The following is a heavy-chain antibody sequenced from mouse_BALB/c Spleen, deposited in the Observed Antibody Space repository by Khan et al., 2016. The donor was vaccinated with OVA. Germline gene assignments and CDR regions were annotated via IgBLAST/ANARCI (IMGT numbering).Heavy chain of an antibody. CDR2: INYSGNT. Sequence: EVQLQESGPGLVKPSQSLSLTCTVTGYSITSEYAWNWIRYFPGNKLEWMGYINYSGNTRYNPSLKSRISITRDTSKNQFFLQLNSVTTEDTATYYCTRKDYYDYDPFPYWGQGTLFTVSA. J-gene: IGHJ3*01. V-gene: IGHV3-2*02. D-gene: IGHD2-4*01. CDR1: GYSITSEYA. CDR3: TRKDYYDYDPFPY.